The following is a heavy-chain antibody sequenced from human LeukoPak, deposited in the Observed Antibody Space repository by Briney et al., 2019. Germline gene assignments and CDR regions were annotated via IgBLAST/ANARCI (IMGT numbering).Heavy chain of an antibody. CDR1: GYTFTSYD. V-gene: IGHV1-8*01. Sequence: ASVKVSCKASGYTFTSYDINWVRQATGQGLEWMGWMNPNSGNTGYAQKFQGRVTMTRNTSISTAYMELSSLRSEDTAVYYCARGAEGVFFGQQQLELYYFDYWGQGTLVTVSS. J-gene: IGHJ4*02. D-gene: IGHD6-13*01. CDR2: MNPNSGNT. CDR3: ARGAEGVFFGQQQLELYYFDY.